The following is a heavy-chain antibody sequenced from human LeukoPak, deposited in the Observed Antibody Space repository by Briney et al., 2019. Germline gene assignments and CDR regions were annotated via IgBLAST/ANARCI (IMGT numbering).Heavy chain of an antibody. CDR3: ASNGAYYYDSSGYYGWFDP. Sequence: SETLSLTCAVSGGSISSGGYSWSWIRQPPGKGLEWIGYIYHSGSTYYNPSLKSRVTISVDRSKNQFSLKLSSVTAADTAVYYCASNGAYYYDSSGYYGWFDPWGQGTLVTVSS. CDR2: IYHSGST. D-gene: IGHD3-22*01. CDR1: GGSISSGGYS. J-gene: IGHJ5*02. V-gene: IGHV4-30-2*01.